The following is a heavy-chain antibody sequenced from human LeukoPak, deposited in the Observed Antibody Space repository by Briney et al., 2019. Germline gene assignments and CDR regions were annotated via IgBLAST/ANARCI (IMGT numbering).Heavy chain of an antibody. J-gene: IGHJ3*02. V-gene: IGHV3-49*04. CDR3: SRFYSSGWASGAFDI. Sequence: GRSLRLSCTTSGFTFSDYAVSWVRQAPGKGLEWIGFIRNKANGGTTEYAASVKGRFTISRDDSKTIAHLQMSSLKTEDTAVYYCSRFYSSGWASGAFDIWGRGTMVTVSS. CDR1: GFTFSDYA. CDR2: IRNKANGGTT. D-gene: IGHD3-22*01.